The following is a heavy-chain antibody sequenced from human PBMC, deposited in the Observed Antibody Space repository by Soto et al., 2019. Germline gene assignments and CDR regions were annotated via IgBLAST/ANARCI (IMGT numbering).Heavy chain of an antibody. J-gene: IGHJ6*02. CDR2: ISAYNGNT. CDR3: ARDPGIVLVPAAQYYYGMDF. D-gene: IGHD2-2*01. Sequence: QVQLVQSGAEVKKPGASVKVSCKASGYTFTSYGISWVRQAPGQGLEWMGWISAYNGNTNYAQKLQGRVTMTTDTSTSTADMELRSRRSDDTAVYYCARDPGIVLVPAAQYYYGMDFWGQGTTVTVS. CDR1: GYTFTSYG. V-gene: IGHV1-18*01.